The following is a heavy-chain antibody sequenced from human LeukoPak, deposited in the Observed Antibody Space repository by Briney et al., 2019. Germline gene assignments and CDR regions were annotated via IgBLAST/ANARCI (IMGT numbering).Heavy chain of an antibody. D-gene: IGHD1-26*01. CDR1: GFTFSSYA. CDR2: ISYDGSNT. J-gene: IGHJ4*02. CDR3: ARDFSSGNY. Sequence: GRSLRLSCAASGFTFSSYAMHWVRQAPGKGLEWVAVISYDGSNTYYADSVKGRFTISRDNSKNTLYLQMNSLRSEDTAVYYCARDFSSGNYWGQGTLVTVSS. V-gene: IGHV3-30*04.